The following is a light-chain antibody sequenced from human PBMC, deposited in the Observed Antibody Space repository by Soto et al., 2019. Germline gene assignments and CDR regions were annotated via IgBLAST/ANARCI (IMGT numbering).Light chain of an antibody. CDR1: QSVSSN. Sequence: EIVRTQSPATLSVSPGERATLSCRASQSVSSNLAWYQQKPGQAPRLLIYGASTRATGIPARFSGSVSGTEFTLTISSLQSEDFAVYYCQQYNSWPRTFGQGTKVEIK. CDR3: QQYNSWPRT. J-gene: IGKJ1*01. CDR2: GAS. V-gene: IGKV3-15*01.